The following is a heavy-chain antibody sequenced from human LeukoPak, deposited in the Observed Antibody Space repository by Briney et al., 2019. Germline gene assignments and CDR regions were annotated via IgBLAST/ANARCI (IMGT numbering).Heavy chain of an antibody. CDR2: IYYSGST. J-gene: IGHJ4*02. CDR3: ARERCSAGSCYLGGVLRGYFDS. V-gene: IGHV4-59*01. D-gene: IGHD2-15*01. Sequence: PSETLSLTCTVSGGSISSYYWSWIRQPPGKGLEWIGYIYYSGSTNYNPSLKSRVTISVDTSKNQFSLKLSSVTAADTAVYYCARERCSAGSCYLGGVLRGYFDSWGQGTLVTVSS. CDR1: GGSISSYY.